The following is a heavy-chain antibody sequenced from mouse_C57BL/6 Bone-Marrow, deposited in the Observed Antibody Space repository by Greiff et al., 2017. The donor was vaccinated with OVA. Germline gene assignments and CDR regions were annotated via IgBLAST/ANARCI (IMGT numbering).Heavy chain of an antibody. J-gene: IGHJ1*03. CDR3: ARSANWDWYFDV. CDR1: GFTFSSYG. CDR2: ISSGGSYT. V-gene: IGHV5-6*01. D-gene: IGHD4-1*01. Sequence: EVKLMESGGDLVKPGGSLKLSSAASGFTFSSYGMSWVRQTPDKRLEWVATISSGGSYTYYPDSVKGRFTISRDNAKNTLYLQMSSLKSEDTAMYYCARSANWDWYFDVWGTGTTVTVSS.